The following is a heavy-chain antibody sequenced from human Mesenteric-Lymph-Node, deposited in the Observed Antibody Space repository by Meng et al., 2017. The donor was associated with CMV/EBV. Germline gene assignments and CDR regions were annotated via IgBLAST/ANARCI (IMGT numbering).Heavy chain of an antibody. CDR1: GFTFTTYA. CDR2: ISYDGSNK. V-gene: IGHV3-30-3*01. J-gene: IGHJ4*02. D-gene: IGHD4/OR15-4a*01. CDR3: AGTYGVDY. Sequence: GESLKISCAASGFTFTTYAIHWVRQAPGKGLEWVAVISYDGSNKYYTDSVKGRFTISRDNSKSTLYLQMNTLRAEDTAVYYCAGTYGVDYWGQGTLVTVSS.